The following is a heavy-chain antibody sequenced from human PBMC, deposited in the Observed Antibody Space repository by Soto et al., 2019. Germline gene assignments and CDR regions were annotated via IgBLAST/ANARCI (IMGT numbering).Heavy chain of an antibody. CDR2: IYYSGKT. CDR3: VRVFASGWYAASWFDP. J-gene: IGHJ5*02. D-gene: IGHD6-19*01. Sequence: SETLSLTCTVSGGSISSSNYYWGWIRQPPGKGLEWIGSIYYSGKTYYNLSLKSRVTMSVDTSKNEFYLKLSSVTAADTAVYYCVRVFASGWYAASWFDPWGQGTQVTVS. V-gene: IGHV4-39*01. CDR1: GGSISSSNYY.